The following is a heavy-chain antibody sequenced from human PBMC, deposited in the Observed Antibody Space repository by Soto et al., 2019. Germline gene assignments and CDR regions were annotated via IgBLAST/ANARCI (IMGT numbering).Heavy chain of an antibody. D-gene: IGHD1-7*01. V-gene: IGHV4-59*03. CDR3: AGYNWNYYFDP. Sequence: PSETLSITCALSSYSFGSGYWAWLRQPPGKGLEWIGHIYHSGSTIYNPSLKSRVTISIDTSKSQFSLNLNSMTAADTAVYYCAGYNWNYYFDPWGQGTLVTVSS. CDR1: SYSFGSGY. CDR2: IYHSGST. J-gene: IGHJ5*02.